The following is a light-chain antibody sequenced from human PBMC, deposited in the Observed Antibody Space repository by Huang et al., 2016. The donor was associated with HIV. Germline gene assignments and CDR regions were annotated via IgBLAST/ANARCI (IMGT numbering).Light chain of an antibody. Sequence: EIVLTQSPATVSVAPGERVTLACRASQSVSNNFAWYQQKTGQAPRLLVDGASARATDTPGRFGGGGCGTGFTLTISSLQSEDFAVYYCQQYSNWWTFGQGTKVEIK. J-gene: IGKJ1*01. CDR1: QSVSNN. V-gene: IGKV3-15*01. CDR3: QQYSNWWT. CDR2: GAS.